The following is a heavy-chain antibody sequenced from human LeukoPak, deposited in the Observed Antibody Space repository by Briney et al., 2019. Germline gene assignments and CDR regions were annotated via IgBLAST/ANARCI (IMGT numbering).Heavy chain of an antibody. Sequence: GGSIRLACAADGFTFGGDNMNWVRQAQGKGLEWVSFIRNGGNFIKYADSVKGRFTISRDNAKNSLYLQMNSLRGEDTAVYYCARDRRGAAAGTLHYYYYGMDVWGQGTTVTVSS. CDR3: ARDRRGAAAGTLHYYYYGMDV. V-gene: IGHV3-21*01. D-gene: IGHD6-13*01. CDR2: IRNGGNFI. CDR1: GFTFGGDN. J-gene: IGHJ6*02.